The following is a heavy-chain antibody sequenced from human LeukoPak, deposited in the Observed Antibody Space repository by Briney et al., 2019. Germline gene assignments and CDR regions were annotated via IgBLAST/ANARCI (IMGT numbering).Heavy chain of an antibody. J-gene: IGHJ4*02. D-gene: IGHD4/OR15-4a*01. Sequence: ASVKVSCKTSGYTFTGYYIHWVRQAPGQGLEWMGWLNPNSGDTNYAQNFQGRVTMTRDASISTAFMELNRLTSDDTAVYYCARVRSRQSAPRLYYFDYWGQGTLVTVSS. CDR3: ARVRSRQSAPRLYYFDY. CDR2: LNPNSGDT. V-gene: IGHV1-2*02. CDR1: GYTFTGYY.